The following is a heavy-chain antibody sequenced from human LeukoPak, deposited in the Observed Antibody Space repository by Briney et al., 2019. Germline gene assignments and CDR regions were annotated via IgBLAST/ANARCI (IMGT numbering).Heavy chain of an antibody. CDR2: MSGSGATT. CDR3: AKAVGYCSGDNCYSPFDY. D-gene: IGHD2-15*01. V-gene: IGHV3-23*01. Sequence: GGSLRLSCAASGFTFSSHSMNWVRQAPGKRLEWVSAMSGSGATTYYADSVKGRFTISRDNSKSTLYLQMNSLRVEDTAVYHCAKAVGYCSGDNCYSPFDYWGQGTLVTVSS. J-gene: IGHJ4*02. CDR1: GFTFSSHS.